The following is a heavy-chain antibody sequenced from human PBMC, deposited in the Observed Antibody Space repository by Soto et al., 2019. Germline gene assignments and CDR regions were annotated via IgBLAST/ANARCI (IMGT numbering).Heavy chain of an antibody. CDR1: GFTFSSYG. V-gene: IGHV3-30*18. J-gene: IGHJ4*02. Sequence: GGSLRLSCAASGFTFSSYGMHWVRQAPGKGLEWVAVISYDGSNKYYADSVKGRFTISRDNSKNTLYLQMNSLRAEDTAVYYCAKDVDSSGIYYFDYWGQGTLVTVSS. CDR2: ISYDGSNK. CDR3: AKDVDSSGIYYFDY. D-gene: IGHD6-19*01.